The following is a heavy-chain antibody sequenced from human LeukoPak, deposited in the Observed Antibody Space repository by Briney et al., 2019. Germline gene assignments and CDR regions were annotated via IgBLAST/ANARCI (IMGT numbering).Heavy chain of an antibody. CDR1: GFTFSSYW. J-gene: IGHJ4*02. Sequence: GGSLRLSCAASGFTFSSYWMSWVRQAPGKGLEWVANIKQDGSEKYYVDSVKGRFTISRDNAKNSLYLQMNSLRAEDTAVYYCARGREYDTLTGYYYFDYWGQGTLVTVSS. CDR2: IKQDGSEK. CDR3: ARGREYDTLTGYYYFDY. V-gene: IGHV3-7*01. D-gene: IGHD3-9*01.